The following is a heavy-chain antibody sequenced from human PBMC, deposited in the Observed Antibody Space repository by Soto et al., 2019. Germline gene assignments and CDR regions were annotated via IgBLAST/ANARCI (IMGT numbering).Heavy chain of an antibody. CDR3: ARDYDSSGYYYVNFDY. J-gene: IGHJ4*02. V-gene: IGHV1-46*01. CDR2: INPSGGST. Sequence: ASVKVSCKASGYTFTSYYMHWVRQAPGQGLEWMGIINPSGGSTSYAQKFQGRVTMTRDTSTSTVYMELGSLRSEDTAVYYCARDYDSSGYYYVNFDYWGQGTLVTVSS. D-gene: IGHD3-22*01. CDR1: GYTFTSYY.